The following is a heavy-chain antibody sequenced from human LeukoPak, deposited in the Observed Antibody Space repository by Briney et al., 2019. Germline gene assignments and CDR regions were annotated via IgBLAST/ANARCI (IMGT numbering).Heavy chain of an antibody. CDR3: AKDRSSACGGDCYPDY. CDR1: GFTFSHYA. Sequence: GGSLRLSCAASGFTFSHYAMHWVRQAPGKGLEWVALISNDGNNKYYADSVRGRFTISRDNSENTLYLQMNSLRAEDTAVYYCAKDRSSACGGDCYPDYWGQGTLVTVSS. V-gene: IGHV3-30*18. D-gene: IGHD2-21*02. J-gene: IGHJ4*02. CDR2: ISNDGNNK.